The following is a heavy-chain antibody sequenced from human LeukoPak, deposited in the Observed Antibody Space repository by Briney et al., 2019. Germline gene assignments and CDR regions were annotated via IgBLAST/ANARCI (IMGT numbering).Heavy chain of an antibody. CDR1: GYTFTGYY. J-gene: IGHJ3*02. D-gene: IGHD3-10*01. Sequence: ASVKVSCKASGYTFTGYYIHWVRQAPGQGLEWMGWINPNSGGTNYAQKFQGRVTMTRDTSISTAYMELSRLRSDDTAVYYCASSMVRGVIPSAFDIWGQGTMVTVSS. V-gene: IGHV1-2*02. CDR3: ASSMVRGVIPSAFDI. CDR2: INPNSGGT.